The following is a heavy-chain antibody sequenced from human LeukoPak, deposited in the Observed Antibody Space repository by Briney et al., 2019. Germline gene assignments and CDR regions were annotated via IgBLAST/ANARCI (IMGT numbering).Heavy chain of an antibody. J-gene: IGHJ4*02. CDR1: GFTFDDYA. Sequence: PGGSLRLSCAASGFTFDDYAMHWVRQAPGKGLEWVSLISGDGGSTYYADSVKGRFTISRDNSKNSLYLQMNSLRTEDTALYYCAKEFWGLLDYGDYGGAYFDYWGQGTLVTVSS. CDR3: AKEFWGLLDYGDYGGAYFDY. D-gene: IGHD4-17*01. V-gene: IGHV3-43*02. CDR2: ISGDGGST.